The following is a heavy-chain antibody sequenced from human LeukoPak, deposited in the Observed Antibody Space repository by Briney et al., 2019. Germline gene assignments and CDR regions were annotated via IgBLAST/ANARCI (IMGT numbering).Heavy chain of an antibody. D-gene: IGHD3-9*01. CDR3: ARGPRYFDWLYRRTTLDY. CDR2: INHSGST. J-gene: IGHJ4*02. V-gene: IGHV4-34*01. Sequence: SETLSLTCAVYGGSFSGYYWSWIRQPPGKGLEWIGEINHSGSTNYNPSLKSRVTISVDTSKNQFSLKLSSVTAADTAVYYCARGPRYFDWLYRRTTLDYWSQGTLVTVSS. CDR1: GGSFSGYY.